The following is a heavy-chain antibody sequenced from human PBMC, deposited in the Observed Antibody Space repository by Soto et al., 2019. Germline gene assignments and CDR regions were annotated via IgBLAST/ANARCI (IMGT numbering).Heavy chain of an antibody. Sequence: QITLKESGPTLVKPTQTLTLTCTFSGFSLSTSGVGVGWIRQPPGKALEWLALIYWNDEKRYSPSLKSRLTITQDTSKNPVVLTVTSMDLVDTATYYCARSSAPEGWFGELFSPYYYYGMDVWGQGTTVTVSS. J-gene: IGHJ6*02. CDR2: IYWNDEK. CDR3: ARSSAPEGWFGELFSPYYYYGMDV. D-gene: IGHD3-10*01. V-gene: IGHV2-5*01. CDR1: GFSLSTSGVG.